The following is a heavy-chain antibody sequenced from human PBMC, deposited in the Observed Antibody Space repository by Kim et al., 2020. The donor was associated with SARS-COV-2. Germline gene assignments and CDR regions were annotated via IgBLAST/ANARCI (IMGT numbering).Heavy chain of an antibody. Sequence: SETLSLTCAVYGGSFSGYYWSWIRQPPGKGLEWIGEINHSGSTNYNPSLKSRVTISVDTSKNQFSLKLSSVTAADTAVYYCARAITMVRGVRFSAFDIWGLGTMVTVSS. CDR3: ARAITMVRGVRFSAFDI. V-gene: IGHV4-34*01. CDR1: GGSFSGYY. J-gene: IGHJ3*02. CDR2: INHSGST. D-gene: IGHD3-10*01.